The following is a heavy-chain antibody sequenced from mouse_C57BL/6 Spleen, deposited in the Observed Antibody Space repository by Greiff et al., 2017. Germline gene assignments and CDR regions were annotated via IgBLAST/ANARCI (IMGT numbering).Heavy chain of an antibody. CDR1: GYTFTDYY. J-gene: IGHJ2*01. Sequence: LVKPGASVKMSCKASGYTFTDYYMNWVKQSHGKSLEWIGVINPYNGGTSYNQKFKGKATLTVDKSSSTAYMELNSLTSEDSAVYYCATTAQALYYFDYWGQGTTLTVSS. V-gene: IGHV1-19*01. CDR3: ATTAQALYYFDY. CDR2: INPYNGGT. D-gene: IGHD3-2*02.